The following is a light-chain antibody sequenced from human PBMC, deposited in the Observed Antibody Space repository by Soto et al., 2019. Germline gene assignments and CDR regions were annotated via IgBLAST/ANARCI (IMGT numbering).Light chain of an antibody. CDR3: QVWDSSTDLLYV. V-gene: IGLV3-21*02. J-gene: IGLJ1*01. Sequence: SFELTQPPSVSVAPGQTARITCGGNNIGSKSVHWYQQKPDQAPVLVVYADSDRPSGIPERLSGSNSANTATLTISRVEAGDEADYYCQVWDSSTDLLYVFGTGTKVTVL. CDR2: ADS. CDR1: NIGSKS.